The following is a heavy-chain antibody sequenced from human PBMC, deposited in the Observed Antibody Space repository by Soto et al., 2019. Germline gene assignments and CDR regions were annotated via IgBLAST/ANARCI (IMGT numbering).Heavy chain of an antibody. CDR2: IYYSGST. D-gene: IGHD6-13*01. CDR1: GGSISSYY. J-gene: IGHJ4*02. Sequence: SETLSLTXTVSGGSISSYYWSWIRQPPGKGLEWIGYIYYSGSTNYNPSLKSRVTISVDTSKNQFSLKLSSVTAADTAVYYCARGAAAGVRYWGQGTLVTVSS. V-gene: IGHV4-59*01. CDR3: ARGAAAGVRY.